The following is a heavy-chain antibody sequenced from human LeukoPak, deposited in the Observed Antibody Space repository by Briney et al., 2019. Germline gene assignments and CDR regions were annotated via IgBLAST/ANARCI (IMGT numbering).Heavy chain of an antibody. J-gene: IGHJ4*02. CDR1: GFTFSSYS. CDR2: ISSSSSYI. V-gene: IGHV3-21*01. Sequence: GRSLRLSCAASGFTFSSYSLNWVRQAPGKGLEWVSSISSSSSYIYYADSVKGRFTISRDNAKNSLYLQMNSLRAEDTAVYYCARDSGTTVTFYWGQGTLVTVSS. CDR3: ARDSGTTVTFY. D-gene: IGHD4-17*01.